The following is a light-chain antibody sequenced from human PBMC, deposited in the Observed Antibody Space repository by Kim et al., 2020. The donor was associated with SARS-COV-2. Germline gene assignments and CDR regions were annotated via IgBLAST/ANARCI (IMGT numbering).Light chain of an antibody. CDR2: EVS. Sequence: QSALTQPPSASGSPGQSITISCTGSSSDIGGYNYVSWYQQHPGKAPKLMIYEVSERPSGVPDRFSGSQSGNTASLTVSGLQAEDEAGYYCSSYAGSNIVVFGGGTQLTVL. J-gene: IGLJ2*01. V-gene: IGLV2-8*01. CDR3: SSYAGSNIVV. CDR1: SSDIGGYNY.